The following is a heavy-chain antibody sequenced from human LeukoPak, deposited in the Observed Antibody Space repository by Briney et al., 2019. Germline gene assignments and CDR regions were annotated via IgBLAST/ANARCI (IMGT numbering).Heavy chain of an antibody. CDR3: AKGSSDSWHSALEY. CDR2: ISASNGNT. CDR1: GFTFSSYA. J-gene: IGHJ4*02. D-gene: IGHD3-22*01. V-gene: IGHV3-23*01. Sequence: GGSLRLSCAGSGFTFSSYAMTWVRQAPGKGLKWVSGISASNGNTYHADSVKGRFTISRDNSKGTLYLQMNSLRVEDTAVYYCAKGSSDSWHSALEYWGQGTLVTVSS.